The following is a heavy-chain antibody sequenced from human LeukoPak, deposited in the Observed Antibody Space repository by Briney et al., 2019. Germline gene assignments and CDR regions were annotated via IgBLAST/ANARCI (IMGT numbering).Heavy chain of an antibody. CDR2: INHSGST. V-gene: IGHV4-34*01. CDR1: GGSFSGYY. D-gene: IGHD6-19*01. Sequence: SETLSLTCVVYGGSFSGYYWSWIRQSPGKGLEWIGEINHSGSTNYNPSLKSRVTISVDTSKNQFSLKLSSVTAADTAVYYCARSFKAGNWFDPWGQGTLVTVSS. CDR3: ARSFKAGNWFDP. J-gene: IGHJ5*02.